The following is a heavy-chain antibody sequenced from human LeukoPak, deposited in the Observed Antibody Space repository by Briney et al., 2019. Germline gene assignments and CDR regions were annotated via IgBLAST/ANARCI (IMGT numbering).Heavy chain of an antibody. D-gene: IGHD6-19*01. CDR3: ARNYYQYSSLTAYGY. CDR1: GGSISSGGYS. J-gene: IGHJ4*02. CDR2: IYHSGST. Sequence: SQTLFLTCAVSGGSISSGGYSWSWIRQPPGKGLEWIGYIYHSGSTYYNPSLRSRVTISVDMSKNQFSLKLRSVTAADTAVYYCARNYYQYSSLTAYGYWGQGTLVTVSS. V-gene: IGHV4-30-2*01.